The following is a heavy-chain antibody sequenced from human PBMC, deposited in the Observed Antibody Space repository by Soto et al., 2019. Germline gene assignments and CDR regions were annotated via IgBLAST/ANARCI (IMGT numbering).Heavy chain of an antibody. V-gene: IGHV4-4*02. CDR1: GGSVSSGNW. CDR3: ARHVAVPGTRCFDY. J-gene: IGHJ4*02. CDR2: TYHSGTT. Sequence: QVQLQESGPGLVKPSGTLSLTCAVSGGSVSSGNWWSWVRQPPGKGLEWIGETYHSGTTNYNASLKSRVTISLDKSKNQISLNLRSVTAAYTAVYYCARHVAVPGTRCFDYWGQGTLVTVSS. D-gene: IGHD6-19*01.